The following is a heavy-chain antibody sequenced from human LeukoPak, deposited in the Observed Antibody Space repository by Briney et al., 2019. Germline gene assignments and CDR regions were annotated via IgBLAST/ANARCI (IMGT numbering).Heavy chain of an antibody. CDR1: GFTFSGYS. J-gene: IGHJ4*02. D-gene: IGHD3-22*01. CDR3: AREATGYYESSGYLFDY. Sequence: PGGSLRLSCAASGFTFSGYSINWVRQAPGKGLEWVSYISTSSSTIYYSDSVKGRFTISRDNARNSLYLQMNSLRAEDTAVYYCAREATGYYESSGYLFDYWGQGTLVTVSS. CDR2: ISTSSSTI. V-gene: IGHV3-48*04.